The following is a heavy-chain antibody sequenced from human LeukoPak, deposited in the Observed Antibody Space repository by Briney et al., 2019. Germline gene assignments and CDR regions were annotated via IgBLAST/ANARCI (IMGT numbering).Heavy chain of an antibody. CDR1: GGSISSGDYY. V-gene: IGHV4-30-4*01. CDR3: ARSEWGNYFDY. J-gene: IGHJ4*02. CDR2: IYYSGST. D-gene: IGHD7-27*01. Sequence: SETLSLTSTVSGGSISSGDYYRSGIRQPPGKSLEWIGYIYYSGSTYYNPSLKSRATISVDTSKNQFPLKLSSVTDAETAVYYCARSEWGNYFDYWGQGTLVTVSS.